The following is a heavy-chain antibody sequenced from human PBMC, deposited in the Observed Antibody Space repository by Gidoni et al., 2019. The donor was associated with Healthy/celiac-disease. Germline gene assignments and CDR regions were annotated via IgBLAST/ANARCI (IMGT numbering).Heavy chain of an antibody. V-gene: IGHV3-30-3*01. Sequence: QVQLVESGGGVVQPGRSLRLSCAASGFTFSRYAMPWVRQAPGKGLGWVAVISYDGSNKYYADSVKGRFTISRDNSKNTLYLQMNSLGAEDTAVYYCAREYSRVGATTLGYWGQGTLVTVSS. J-gene: IGHJ4*02. CDR3: AREYSRVGATTLGY. CDR1: GFTFSRYA. CDR2: ISYDGSNK. D-gene: IGHD1-26*01.